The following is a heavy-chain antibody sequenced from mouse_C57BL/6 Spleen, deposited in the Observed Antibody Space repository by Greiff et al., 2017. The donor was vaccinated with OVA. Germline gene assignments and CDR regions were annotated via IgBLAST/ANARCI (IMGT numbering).Heavy chain of an antibody. Sequence: QVQLQQSGAELVKPGASVKMSCKASGYTFTSYWITWVKQRPGQGLEWIGDIYPGSGSTNYNEKFKSKATLTVDTSSSTAYMQLSSLTSEDSAVYYCARKDYYYGSSGDYAMDYWGQGTSVTVSS. CDR1: GYTFTSYW. J-gene: IGHJ4*01. CDR2: IYPGSGST. V-gene: IGHV1-55*01. D-gene: IGHD1-1*01. CDR3: ARKDYYYGSSGDYAMDY.